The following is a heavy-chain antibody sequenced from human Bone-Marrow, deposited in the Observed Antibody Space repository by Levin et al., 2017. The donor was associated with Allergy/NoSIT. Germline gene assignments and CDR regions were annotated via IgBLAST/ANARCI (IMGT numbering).Heavy chain of an antibody. D-gene: IGHD3-22*01. V-gene: IGHV4-31*03. Sequence: SETLSLTCSVSGDSMNSGTYDWSWIRQVPGKGLEYIASVYSSGNPNYNPSFKTRATVSLDTSQNQFFLKLSFVTAADTAMYYCARDPDYDRAFDIWGRGTMVIVSS. CDR1: GDSMNSGTYD. CDR2: VYSSGNP. CDR3: ARDPDYDRAFDI. J-gene: IGHJ3*02.